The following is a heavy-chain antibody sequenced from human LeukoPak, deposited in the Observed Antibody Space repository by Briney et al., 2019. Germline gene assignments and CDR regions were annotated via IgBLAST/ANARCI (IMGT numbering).Heavy chain of an antibody. CDR3: ARPKAGYSSTDAFDI. D-gene: IGHD6-19*01. V-gene: IGHV4-4*02. CDR1: GGSISSSNW. J-gene: IGHJ3*02. CDR2: INHSGRA. Sequence: PSETLSLTCAVSGGSISSSNWWSWVRQPPGKGLEWIGEINHSGRANYNPSLKSRVTMSVDTSMNQFSLKLSPVTAADTAVYYCARPKAGYSSTDAFDIWGRGTKVTVSS.